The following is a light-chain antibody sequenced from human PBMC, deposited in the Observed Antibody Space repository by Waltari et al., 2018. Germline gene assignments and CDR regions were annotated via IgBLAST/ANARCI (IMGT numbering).Light chain of an antibody. V-gene: IGKV1-13*02. J-gene: IGKJ2*01. Sequence: AIQLTQSPSSLSASVGDRITITCRASQGIGSALAWYQQKPGKAPKLLIHGVSSLESGVPSRFSGSGSGTDFILTIDSVQPGDFATYYCQQYISYPRTFGQGTKLEIK. CDR1: QGIGSA. CDR2: GVS. CDR3: QQYISYPRT.